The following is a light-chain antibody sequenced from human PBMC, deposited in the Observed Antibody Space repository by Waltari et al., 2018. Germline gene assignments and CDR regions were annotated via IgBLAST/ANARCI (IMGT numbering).Light chain of an antibody. CDR3: CSYAGSNTLNYV. V-gene: IGLV2-11*01. CDR2: DVS. J-gene: IGLJ1*01. Sequence: QSALTQPRSVSGSPGQSVTISCTGPSSDVGTYNYVSWYQQHPGKAPKLMIYDVSEPPSGVPDRFSGSKSGNTASLTISGLQAEDEADYHCCSYAGSNTLNYVFGTGTKVTVL. CDR1: SSDVGTYNY.